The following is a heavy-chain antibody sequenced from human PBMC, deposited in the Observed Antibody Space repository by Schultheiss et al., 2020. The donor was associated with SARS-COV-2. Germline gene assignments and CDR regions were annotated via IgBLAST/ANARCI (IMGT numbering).Heavy chain of an antibody. CDR2: ISYDGSNK. D-gene: IGHD3-10*01. CDR1: GFTFSSYG. V-gene: IGHV3-30*03. J-gene: IGHJ4*02. Sequence: GGSLRLSCAASGFTFSSYGMHWVRQAPGKGLEWVAVISYDGSNKYYADSVKGRFTISRDNSKNTLYLQMSSLRAEDTAVYYCARVQGSYYYGSGGIDYWGQGTLVTVSS. CDR3: ARVQGSYYYGSGGIDY.